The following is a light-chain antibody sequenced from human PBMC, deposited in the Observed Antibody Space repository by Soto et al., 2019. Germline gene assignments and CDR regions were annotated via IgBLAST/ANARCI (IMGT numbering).Light chain of an antibody. CDR1: SSDFDIYKY. Sequence: SALTQPASVSGSPGQSITISCTGASSDFDIYKYVSWYQQHPGKAPKLMIYQVPNRPSGVSNRFSGSKSGNTASLTISGLQAEDEADYYCSSYTSSINYVFGTGTKVTVL. V-gene: IGLV2-14*01. CDR3: SSYTSSINYV. J-gene: IGLJ1*01. CDR2: QVP.